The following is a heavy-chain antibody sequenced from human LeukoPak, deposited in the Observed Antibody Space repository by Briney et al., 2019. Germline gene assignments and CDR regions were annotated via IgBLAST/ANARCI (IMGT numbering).Heavy chain of an antibody. Sequence: GGSLRLSCAVSGFTLSSYWMHWVRQAPGKGLVWVSRVKSGGSSTTYADSVKGRFTSSRYNAKSTLYLQMNSLRAEDTAVYYCGKIKEKSYDYWAKGTRVTVSS. J-gene: IGHJ4*02. V-gene: IGHV3-74*01. CDR2: VKSGGSST. CDR3: GKIKEKSYDY. D-gene: IGHD1-26*01. CDR1: GFTLSSYW.